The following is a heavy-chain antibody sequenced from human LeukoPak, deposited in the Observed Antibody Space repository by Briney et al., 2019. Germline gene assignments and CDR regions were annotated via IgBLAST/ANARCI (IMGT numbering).Heavy chain of an antibody. CDR1: GYTFTDYY. V-gene: IGHV1-2*02. CDR2: INPNSGGT. D-gene: IGHD3-22*01. J-gene: IGHJ5*02. CDR3: ARGSVYYDSSGSYNWFDP. Sequence: ASVKVSCKASGYTFTDYYIHWVRQAPGQGLEWMGWINPNSGGTNYAQKFQGRVTMTRDTSISTAYMELSRLRSDDTAVYYCARGSVYYDSSGSYNWFDPWGQGTLVTVSS.